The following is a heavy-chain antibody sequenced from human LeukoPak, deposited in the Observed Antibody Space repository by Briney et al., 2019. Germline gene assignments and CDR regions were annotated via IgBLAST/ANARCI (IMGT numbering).Heavy chain of an antibody. CDR2: INHSGST. CDR3: ARGGDYDILTGYHPNWFDP. Sequence: PSETLSLTCAVYGGSFSGYYWSWIRQPPGKGPEWIGEINHSGSTNYNPSLKSRVTLSVDTSKNQFSLKLSSVTAADTAVYYCARGGDYDILTGYHPNWFDPWGQGTLVTVSS. CDR1: GGSFSGYY. J-gene: IGHJ5*02. D-gene: IGHD3-9*01. V-gene: IGHV4-34*01.